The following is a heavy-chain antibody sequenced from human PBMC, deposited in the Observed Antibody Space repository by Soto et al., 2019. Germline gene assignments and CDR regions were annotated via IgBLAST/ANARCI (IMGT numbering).Heavy chain of an antibody. CDR1: GFTFSRFA. D-gene: IGHD2-15*01. Sequence: EVQLLESGGDLVHPGGSLRLSCSASGFTFSRFAMSWVRLTPGKGLEWVSAITGSGDATFYADSVKGRFTISRDNSRNTLYLQMNSLRAEDTALYFCASGLLGYCSGDSCYAYWFDPRGQGTLVTVSS. CDR2: ITGSGDAT. CDR3: ASGLLGYCSGDSCYAYWFDP. V-gene: IGHV3-23*01. J-gene: IGHJ5*02.